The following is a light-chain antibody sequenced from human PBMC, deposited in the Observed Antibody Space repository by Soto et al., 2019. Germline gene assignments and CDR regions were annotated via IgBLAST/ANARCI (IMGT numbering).Light chain of an antibody. J-gene: IGKJ5*01. CDR2: GAS. V-gene: IGKV3-20*01. Sequence: EVVLTQSPGTLSLSPGEGDTLSCKSSQSLSSSYLAWYQQKPGQAPRLIIYGASSRATGIPDRFSGSGSGTDCTLTISRLEPEDFAVYYCQQYGSSPITFGQGTRLEIK. CDR3: QQYGSSPIT. CDR1: QSLSSSY.